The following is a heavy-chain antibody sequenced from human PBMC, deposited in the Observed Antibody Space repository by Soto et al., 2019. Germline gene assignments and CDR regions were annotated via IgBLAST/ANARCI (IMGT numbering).Heavy chain of an antibody. V-gene: IGHV4-30-2*01. D-gene: IGHD4-17*01. Sequence: QLQLQESGSGLVKPSQTLSLTCTISGGSISSGGYSWNWIRQPPGKGLEWIGYIYHSGSSHYSPSIKSRVTISVDRSKNQFSLNLSSVTAADTAVYYCARGGNTVVDSWGQGTLVTVSS. CDR1: GGSISSGGYS. CDR3: ARGGNTVVDS. CDR2: IYHSGSS. J-gene: IGHJ4*02.